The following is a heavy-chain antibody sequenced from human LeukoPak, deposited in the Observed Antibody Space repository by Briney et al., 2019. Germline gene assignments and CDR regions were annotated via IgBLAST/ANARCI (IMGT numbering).Heavy chain of an antibody. CDR2: INHSGST. D-gene: IGHD1-26*01. V-gene: IGHV4-34*01. J-gene: IGHJ6*03. Sequence: PSETLSLTCAVYGGSFSGYYWSWIRQPPGKGLEWIGEINHSGSTNYNPSLKSRVTISVDTSKNQFSLKLSSVTAADTAVYYCARESGSYLYYYYYYYMDVWGKGTTVTVSS. CDR1: GGSFSGYY. CDR3: ARESGSYLYYYYYYYMDV.